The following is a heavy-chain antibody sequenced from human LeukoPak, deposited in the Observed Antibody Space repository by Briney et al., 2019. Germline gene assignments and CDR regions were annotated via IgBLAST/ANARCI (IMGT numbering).Heavy chain of an antibody. CDR3: ARGPYDFWSGYLPVDY. CDR2: ISYDGSNK. D-gene: IGHD3-3*01. V-gene: IGHV3-30*01. Sequence: GGSLRLSCAASGFTFSSYAPHWVRQAPGKGLEWVAVISYDGSNKYYADSVKGRFTISRDNSKNTLYLQMNSLRAEDTAVYYCARGPYDFWSGYLPVDYWGRGTLVTVSS. J-gene: IGHJ4*02. CDR1: GFTFSSYA.